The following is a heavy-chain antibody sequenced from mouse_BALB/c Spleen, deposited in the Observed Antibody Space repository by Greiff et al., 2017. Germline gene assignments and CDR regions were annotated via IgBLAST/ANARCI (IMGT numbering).Heavy chain of an antibody. V-gene: IGHV2-9*02. D-gene: IGHD2-1*01. Sequence: QVQLQQSGPGLVAPSQSLSITCTVSGFSLTSYGVHWVRQPPGKGLEWLGVIWAGGSTNYNSALMSRLSISKDNSKSQVFLKMNSLQTDDTAMYYCASPYGNYDYAMDYWGQGTSVTVSS. CDR2: IWAGGST. CDR1: GFSLTSYG. J-gene: IGHJ4*01. CDR3: ASPYGNYDYAMDY.